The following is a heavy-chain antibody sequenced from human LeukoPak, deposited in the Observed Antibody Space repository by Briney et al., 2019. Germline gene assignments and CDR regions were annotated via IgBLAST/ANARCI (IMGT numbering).Heavy chain of an antibody. V-gene: IGHV4-34*01. CDR2: IHPHGIF. Sequence: SETPSLTCDVYGGSCDDYYCSWIRQPPGKGLVWIGEIHPHGIFYYNSSLMSRVTISIDTSKSRFSLRLTSVTAADTAFYFCARGRDRSKAGDLWGQGSLVTVSS. CDR1: GGSCDDYY. CDR3: ARGRDRSKAGDL. J-gene: IGHJ5*02. D-gene: IGHD5-24*01.